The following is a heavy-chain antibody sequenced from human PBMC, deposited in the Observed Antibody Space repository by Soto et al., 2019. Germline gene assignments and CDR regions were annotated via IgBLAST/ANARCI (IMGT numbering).Heavy chain of an antibody. Sequence: GALRLSCAASVFTCSTYGMHWVRQAPGKGLEWVAVMGNDGITTFYADSVKGRFTISRDNSKNTLFLQMNSLRADDTAVYYCAKEFQWELHAFDIWGQGTMVTVSS. D-gene: IGHD1-26*01. CDR3: AKEFQWELHAFDI. CDR2: MGNDGITT. CDR1: VFTCSTYG. V-gene: IGHV3-30*02. J-gene: IGHJ3*02.